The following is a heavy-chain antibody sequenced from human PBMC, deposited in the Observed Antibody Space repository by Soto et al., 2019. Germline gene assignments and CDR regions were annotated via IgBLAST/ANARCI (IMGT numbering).Heavy chain of an antibody. Sequence: QVHLAESGGGVVQPGTSLRLSCAASGFPFDRYAIHWVRQAPGKGLEWVAAIWYDGSYTYYGESVKGRFLISRDNSKNTVFLEMNSLRAEDAAVYFCAKGRIAVAAGAFDSWGPGTRVNVSS. D-gene: IGHD6-19*01. V-gene: IGHV3-33*03. CDR3: AKGRIAVAAGAFDS. CDR2: IWYDGSYT. J-gene: IGHJ3*01. CDR1: GFPFDRYA.